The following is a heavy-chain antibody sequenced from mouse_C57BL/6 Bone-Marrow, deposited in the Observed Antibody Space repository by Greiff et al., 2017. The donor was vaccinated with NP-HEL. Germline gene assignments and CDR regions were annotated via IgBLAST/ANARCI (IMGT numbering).Heavy chain of an antibody. CDR1: GYTFTSYW. V-gene: IGHV1-7*01. D-gene: IGHD1-1*01. J-gene: IGHJ4*01. Sequence: QVQLKQSGAELAKPGASVKLSCKASGYTFTSYWMHWVKQRPGQGLEWIGYINPSSGYTKYNQKFKDKATLTADKSSSTAYMQLSSLTYEDSAVYYCASITTVVAHYYAMDYWGQGTSVTVSS. CDR2: INPSSGYT. CDR3: ASITTVVAHYYAMDY.